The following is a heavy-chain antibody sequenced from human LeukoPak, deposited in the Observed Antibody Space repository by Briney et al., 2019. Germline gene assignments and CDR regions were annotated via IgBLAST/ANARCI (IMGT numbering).Heavy chain of an antibody. V-gene: IGHV3-21*01. J-gene: IGHJ5*02. CDR2: ISSSSSYI. Sequence: PGGSLRLSCAASGFTFSSYSMNWVRQAPGKGLEWVSSISSSSSYIYYADSVKGRFTISRDNAKNSLYLQMNSLRAGDTAVYYCARSRRATSSSWYNWFDPWGQGTLVTVSS. CDR1: GFTFSSYS. D-gene: IGHD6-13*01. CDR3: ARSRRATSSSWYNWFDP.